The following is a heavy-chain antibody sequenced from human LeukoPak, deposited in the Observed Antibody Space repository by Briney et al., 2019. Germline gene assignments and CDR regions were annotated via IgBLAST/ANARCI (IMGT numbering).Heavy chain of an antibody. CDR3: TAALWFGELLFDD. V-gene: IGHV3-15*01. CDR1: GFTFSNAW. Sequence: GGSLRLSCAASGFTFSNAWMAWVRQAPGKGLEWVGRIKSKTDGGTTDYAAPVKGRFTISRDDSKNTLYLQMNSLKTEDTAVYYCTAALWFGELLFDDWGQGTLVTVSS. D-gene: IGHD3-10*01. J-gene: IGHJ4*02. CDR2: IKSKTDGGTT.